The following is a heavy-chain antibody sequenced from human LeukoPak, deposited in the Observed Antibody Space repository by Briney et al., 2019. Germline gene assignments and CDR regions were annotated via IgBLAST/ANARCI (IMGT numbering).Heavy chain of an antibody. CDR1: GYTFTSYG. V-gene: IGHV1-18*01. CDR2: ISAYNGNT. CDR3: ARVHRYYYYYYMDV. J-gene: IGHJ6*03. Sequence: ASVKVSCKASGYTFTSYGISWVRQAPGQGLEWMGWISAYNGNTNYAQKLQGRVTMTTDTSTSTAYMELRSLRSDNTAVYYCARVHRYYYYYYMDVWGKGTTVTVSS.